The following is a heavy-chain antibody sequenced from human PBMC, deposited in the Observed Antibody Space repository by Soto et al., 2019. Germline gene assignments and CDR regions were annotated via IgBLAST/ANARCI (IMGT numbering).Heavy chain of an antibody. CDR3: ARDVEVYGYSNCDY. CDR1: GFTFSSYS. J-gene: IGHJ4*02. D-gene: IGHD6-13*01. Sequence: EVQLVESGGGLVKPGGSLRLSCAASGFTFSSYSMSWVRQAPGKGLEWVSSISGSSSYIYYADSVRGRFSISRDNAKNSLYLQMNILRAEVTAVYYCARDVEVYGYSNCDYWGERTLVTVSS. CDR2: ISGSSSYI. V-gene: IGHV3-21*01.